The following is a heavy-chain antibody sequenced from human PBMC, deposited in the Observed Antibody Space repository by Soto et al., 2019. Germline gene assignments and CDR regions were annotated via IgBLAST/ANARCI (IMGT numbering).Heavy chain of an antibody. V-gene: IGHV1-18*01. CDR1: GYTFTSYG. J-gene: IGHJ4*02. CDR2: ISAYNGNT. D-gene: IGHD3-10*01. Sequence: ASVKVSCKASGYTFTSYGISWVRQAPGQGLEWMGWISAYNGNTNYAQKLQGRVTMTTDTSTSTAYMELRSLRSDDTAVYYCERDWTTMVRGVTGLWGQGTLVTVSS. CDR3: ERDWTTMVRGVTGL.